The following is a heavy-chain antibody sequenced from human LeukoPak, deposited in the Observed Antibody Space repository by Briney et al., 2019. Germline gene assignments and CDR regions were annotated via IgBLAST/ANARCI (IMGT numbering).Heavy chain of an antibody. CDR2: INTNTGNP. CDR3: ASTHVTPFDY. CDR1: GYTFTSIT. V-gene: IGHV7-4-1*02. Sequence: ASVKVSCKASGYTFTSITMNWVRQAPGQGLEWMGWINTNTGNPTYTQGFTGRFVFSLGTSVSTAYLQISSLKAEDTAVYYCASTHVTPFDYWGQGTLVTVSS. J-gene: IGHJ4*02.